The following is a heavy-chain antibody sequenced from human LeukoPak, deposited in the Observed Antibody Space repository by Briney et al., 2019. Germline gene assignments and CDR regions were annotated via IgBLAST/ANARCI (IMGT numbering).Heavy chain of an antibody. CDR3: AQEQTGRIAVAFDY. V-gene: IGHV3-23*01. D-gene: IGHD6-19*01. CDR2: ISGSSDST. J-gene: IGHJ4*02. Sequence: GGSLRLSCAASGFTFSSYAMSWVRQAPEKGLEWVSSISGSSDSTFYADSVKGRFTMSRDNSKNTLYLQMNSLRAEDTAIYYCAQEQTGRIAVAFDYWGQGTLVTVSS. CDR1: GFTFSSYA.